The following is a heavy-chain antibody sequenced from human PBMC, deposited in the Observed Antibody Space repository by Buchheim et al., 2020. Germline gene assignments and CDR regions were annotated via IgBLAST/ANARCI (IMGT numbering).Heavy chain of an antibody. V-gene: IGHV1-46*01. D-gene: IGHD3-22*01. Sequence: QVQLVQSGAEVKKPGASVKVSCKASGYTFTSYYMHWVRQAPGQGLEWMGIINPSGGSTSYAQKFQGRVTMTRDTSTSTGYMELSSLRSEDTAVYYCARDLHADTYYYDSSGHACDYWGQGTL. J-gene: IGHJ4*02. CDR1: GYTFTSYY. CDR2: INPSGGST. CDR3: ARDLHADTYYYDSSGHACDY.